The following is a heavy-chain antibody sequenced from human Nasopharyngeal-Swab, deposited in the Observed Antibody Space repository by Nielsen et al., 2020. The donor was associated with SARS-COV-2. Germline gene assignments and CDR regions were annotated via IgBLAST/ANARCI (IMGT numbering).Heavy chain of an antibody. J-gene: IGHJ6*02. CDR3: ARITVAGDYYYGMDV. V-gene: IGHV1-69*13. CDR1: VGTFSSYA. D-gene: IGHD6-19*01. CDR2: IIPIFGTA. Sequence: SVKVSCKASVGTFSSYAISWVRQAPGQGLEWMGGIIPIFGTANYAQKFQGRVTITADESTSTAYMELSSLRSEDTAVYYCARITVAGDYYYGMDVWGQGTTVTVSS.